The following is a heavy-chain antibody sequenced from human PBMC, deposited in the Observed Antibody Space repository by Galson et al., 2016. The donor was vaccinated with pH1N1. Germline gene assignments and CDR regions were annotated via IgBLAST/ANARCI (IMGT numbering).Heavy chain of an antibody. CDR1: GYTFTFTGYF. V-gene: IGHV1-2*06. CDR2: INPYSGDT. J-gene: IGHJ6*02. CDR3: ARDVAPPGHYAMDV. Sequence: SVKVSCKASGYTFTFTGYFIHWVRQAPGQGLEFEWMGRINPYSGDTDLAQNFQGRVTMTWDPSIGTAYMEVSRLTSDDTAIYYCARDVAPPGHYAMDVWGQGTTVTVSS.